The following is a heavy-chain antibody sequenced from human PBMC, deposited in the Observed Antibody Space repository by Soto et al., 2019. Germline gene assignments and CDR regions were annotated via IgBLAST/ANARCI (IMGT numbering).Heavy chain of an antibody. CDR1: GYTFTSYG. V-gene: IGHV1-3*01. Sequence: GASVKVSCKASGYTFTSYGIHWARQAPGQRLEWMGWINAANGDTKYSPKFQGRVTITRDTSASTAHMELSSLRSEDTAVYYCVRRHVSATGIDWFDPWGQGTLVTVSS. D-gene: IGHD6-13*01. J-gene: IGHJ5*02. CDR2: INAANGDT. CDR3: VRRHVSATGIDWFDP.